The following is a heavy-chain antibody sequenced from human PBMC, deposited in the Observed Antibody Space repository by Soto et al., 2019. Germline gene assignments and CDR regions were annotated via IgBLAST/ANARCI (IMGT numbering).Heavy chain of an antibody. V-gene: IGHV4-34*01. D-gene: IGHD2-15*01. CDR1: GGSFSGYY. CDR2: INHSGST. Sequence: QVQLQQWGAGLLKPSETLSLTCAVYGGSFSGYYWSWIRQPPGKGLEWMGEINHSGSTNYNPSLKSRVTISVDTSKNQFALKLSSVTAADTAVYYCARAPYYCSGGSCYVRWFDPWGQGTLVTVSS. J-gene: IGHJ5*02. CDR3: ARAPYYCSGGSCYVRWFDP.